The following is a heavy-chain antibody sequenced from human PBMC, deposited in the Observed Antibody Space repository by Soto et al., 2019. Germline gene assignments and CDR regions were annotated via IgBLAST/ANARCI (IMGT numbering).Heavy chain of an antibody. D-gene: IGHD3-16*01. V-gene: IGHV3-15*01. CDR3: TTCRYDYIWGSYCTNPFGPPHYYYYYMDV. Sequence: GGSLRLSCAASGFTFSNAWMSWVRQAPGKGLEWVGRIKSKTDGGTTDNAAPVKGRFTISRDDSKNTLYLQMNSLKTEDTAVYYCTTCRYDYIWGSYCTNPFGPPHYYYYYMDVWGKGTTVTVSS. CDR1: GFTFSNAW. J-gene: IGHJ6*03. CDR2: IKSKTDGGTT.